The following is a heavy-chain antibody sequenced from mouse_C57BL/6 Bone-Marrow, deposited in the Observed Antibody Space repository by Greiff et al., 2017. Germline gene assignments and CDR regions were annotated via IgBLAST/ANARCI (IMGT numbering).Heavy chain of an antibody. J-gene: IGHJ1*03. CDR2: ISYSGST. D-gene: IGHD2-5*01. CDR3: ARGEGDSNHRYFDV. Sequence: EVLLVESGPGMVKPSQSLSLTCTVTGYSITSGYDWHWIRHFPGNKLEWMGYISYSGSTNYNPSLKSRISITHDTSKNHFFLKLNSVTTEDTATYSCARGEGDSNHRYFDVWGTGTTVTVSS. CDR1: GYSITSGYD. V-gene: IGHV3-1*01.